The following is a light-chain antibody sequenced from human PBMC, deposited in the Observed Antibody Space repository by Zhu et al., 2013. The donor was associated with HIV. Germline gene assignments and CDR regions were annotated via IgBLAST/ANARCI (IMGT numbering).Light chain of an antibody. CDR2: KAS. CDR1: QRFGDW. Sequence: DIQMTQSPPTLSASVGDRVTITCRASQRFGDWLAWFQQKPGKAPKLLIYKASTLDAGVPSRFSGSGSGTEFTLTISSLQPDDFGTYYCQQYNSYSWTFGQGTKGGNQT. J-gene: IGKJ1*01. V-gene: IGKV1-5*03. CDR3: QQYNSYSWT.